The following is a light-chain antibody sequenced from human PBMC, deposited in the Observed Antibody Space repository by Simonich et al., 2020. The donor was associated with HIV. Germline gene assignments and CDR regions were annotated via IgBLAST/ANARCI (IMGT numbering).Light chain of an antibody. CDR2: WAS. J-gene: IGKJ2*01. Sequence: DIVMTQSPDSLAVSLGERATINCKPSQSLLYSSNNKNYLAWYQQKPGPPPNLLIYWASTRESGVPDRFSGRGSGTDFTLTISSLQAEEVAVYYCQQYYDSPYTFGQGTKLEIK. CDR3: QQYYDSPYT. V-gene: IGKV4-1*01. CDR1: QSLLYSSNNKNY.